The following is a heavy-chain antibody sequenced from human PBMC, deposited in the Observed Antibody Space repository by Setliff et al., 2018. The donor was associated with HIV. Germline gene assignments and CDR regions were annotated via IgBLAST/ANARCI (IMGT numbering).Heavy chain of an antibody. CDR3: ARSKTTVSKYFQH. CDR2: INQSGST. J-gene: IGHJ1*01. V-gene: IGHV4-34*01. Sequence: SSETLSLTCAVYGGSFSGYYWSWIRQPPGKGLEWIGEINQSGSTNYNPSLKSRVTISVDTSKKQFSLKLSSVTAADTAVYYCARSKTTVSKYFQHWGQGTLVTVS. D-gene: IGHD4-17*01. CDR1: GGSFSGYY.